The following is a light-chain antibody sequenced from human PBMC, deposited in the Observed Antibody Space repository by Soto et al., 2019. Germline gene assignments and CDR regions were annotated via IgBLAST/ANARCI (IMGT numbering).Light chain of an antibody. V-gene: IGKV3-11*01. CDR3: QQRSSWPRALT. Sequence: EIVLTQSPVTPSLSPGERATLSCRASQSVGSYLAWYQQKPGQAPRLLIYDASNRATGIPARFSGSGSGTDFTLTISSLEPEDFAVYYCQQRSSWPRALTFGGGTKVEIK. J-gene: IGKJ4*01. CDR2: DAS. CDR1: QSVGSY.